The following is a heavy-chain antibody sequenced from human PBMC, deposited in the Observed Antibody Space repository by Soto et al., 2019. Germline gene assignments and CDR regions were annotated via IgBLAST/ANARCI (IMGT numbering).Heavy chain of an antibody. D-gene: IGHD1-26*01. CDR3: ARGQSDSGPVGAPWGSDY. J-gene: IGHJ4*02. CDR1: GGSFSGYY. CDR2: INHSGST. Sequence: QVQLQQWGAGLMKASESLSLTCAVYGGSFSGYYWSWIRQPPGKGLEWIGEINHSGSTNYNPSLKSRVTISVDTSKNQFSLKLSSVTAADTAVYYCARGQSDSGPVGAPWGSDYWGQGTLVTDSS. V-gene: IGHV4-34*01.